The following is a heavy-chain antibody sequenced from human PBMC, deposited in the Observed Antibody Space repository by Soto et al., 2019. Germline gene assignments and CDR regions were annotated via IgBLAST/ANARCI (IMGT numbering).Heavy chain of an antibody. V-gene: IGHV3-23*01. CDR1: GFTFSHYV. J-gene: IGHJ6*02. Sequence: EVQLLESGGGLVRPGGSLRLSCAASGFTFSHYVLSWVRQAPGGGLEWVSSISGSGSSVYLADSVRGRFAMSRDPSTNTVSLQMNSLTVEDTAIYYCAKVRASYLSASYFYYGLEVWGQGTTVTVSS. CDR2: ISGSGSSV. D-gene: IGHD2-21*01. CDR3: AKVRASYLSASYFYYGLEV.